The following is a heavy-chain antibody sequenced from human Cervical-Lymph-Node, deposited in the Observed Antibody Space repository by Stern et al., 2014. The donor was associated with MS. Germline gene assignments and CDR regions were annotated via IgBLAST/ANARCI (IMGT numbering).Heavy chain of an antibody. CDR2: IGAKIHNYAT. CDR1: GFIFSDSV. Sequence: EVQLVQSGGGLVQPGGSLKLSCAASGFIFSDSVVHWVRQASGKGLEWVGRIGAKIHNYATAYTASVQGRFTLSRDDSKNTAHLQMNSLKTEDTAVYYCIRGYDWNYQWGQGTLVTVSS. V-gene: IGHV3-73*01. D-gene: IGHD1-7*01. CDR3: IRGYDWNYQ. J-gene: IGHJ4*02.